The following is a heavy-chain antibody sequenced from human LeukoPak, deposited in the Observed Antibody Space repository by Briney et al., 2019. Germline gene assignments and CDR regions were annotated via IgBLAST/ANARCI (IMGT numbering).Heavy chain of an antibody. J-gene: IGHJ4*02. CDR1: GGSISSSSYY. D-gene: IGHD1-26*01. CDR2: IYYSGST. Sequence: PSETLSLTCTVSGGSISSSSYYWGWIRQPPGKGLEWIGSIYYSGSTYYNPSLKSRVTISVDTSKNQFSLKLSSVTAADTAVYYCARVVRPGKVGATSAGGLDYWGQGTLVTVSS. CDR3: ARVVRPGKVGATSAGGLDY. V-gene: IGHV4-39*07.